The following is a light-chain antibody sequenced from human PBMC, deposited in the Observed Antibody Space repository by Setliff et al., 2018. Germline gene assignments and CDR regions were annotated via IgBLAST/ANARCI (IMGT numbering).Light chain of an antibody. J-gene: IGLJ1*01. CDR2: SQN. V-gene: IGLV1-44*01. Sequence: ALTQPPSASGTPGQLVTISCSGSSSNIGRRTVNWYQQVPGMAPKLLIYSQNQRPSGVPDRFSASKSGTSASLAISGLQSDDEADYYCSAWDDSLNAGVFGTGTKVTVL. CDR3: SAWDDSLNAGV. CDR1: SSNIGRRT.